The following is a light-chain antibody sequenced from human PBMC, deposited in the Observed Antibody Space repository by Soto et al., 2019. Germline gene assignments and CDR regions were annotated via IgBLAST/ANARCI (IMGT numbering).Light chain of an antibody. Sequence: QSALTQPRSVSGSPGQSVTISCTGISSDVSDYNFVSWYQQHPGKAPNLVIYDVSKRPSGVADRFSGSKSGNSASLTISGLQAGDEADYYCCSYAGSFTYLFGTGTKLTVL. J-gene: IGLJ1*01. V-gene: IGLV2-11*01. CDR3: CSYAGSFTYL. CDR1: SSDVSDYNF. CDR2: DVS.